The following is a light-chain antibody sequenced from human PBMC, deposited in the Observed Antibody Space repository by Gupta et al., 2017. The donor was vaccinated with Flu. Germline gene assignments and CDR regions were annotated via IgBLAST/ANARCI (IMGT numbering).Light chain of an antibody. Sequence: QSALTQPASVSGSPGQSITISCTGTSSDIGSYNYVSWYQQHPGQAPKLLIYGVTNRPSGVSNRFSASKSGDTASLTXSXLQAEDXADYYCSSCISSRTLVFGGGTKLTVL. V-gene: IGLV2-14*01. CDR2: GVT. CDR3: SSCISSRTLV. CDR1: SSDIGSYNY. J-gene: IGLJ2*01.